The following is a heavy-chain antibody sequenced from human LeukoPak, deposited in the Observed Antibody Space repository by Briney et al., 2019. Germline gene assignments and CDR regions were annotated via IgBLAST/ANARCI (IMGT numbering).Heavy chain of an antibody. V-gene: IGHV3-30*18. D-gene: IGHD6-19*01. J-gene: IGHJ4*02. Sequence: PGRSLRLSCAASGFTFSSYGMHWVRQAPGKGLEWVAVISYDGSNKYYADSVKGRFTISRDNSKNTLYLQMNSLRAGDTAVYYCAKVRLRGHSSGPYYWGQGTLVTVSS. CDR3: AKVRLRGHSSGPYY. CDR1: GFTFSSYG. CDR2: ISYDGSNK.